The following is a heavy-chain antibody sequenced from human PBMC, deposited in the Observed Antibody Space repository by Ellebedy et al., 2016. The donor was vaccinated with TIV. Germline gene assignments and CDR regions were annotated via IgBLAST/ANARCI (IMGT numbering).Heavy chain of an antibody. D-gene: IGHD3-9*01. Sequence: MPGGSLRLSCAASGFPFSSFWMSWVRQPPGKGLEWVGTIYYNGYTYYNPSLKSRVTISVDSSKNQFSLKLSSVTASDTAIYYCAGDGVLGSFDWVTTEWGQGTLAAVSS. J-gene: IGHJ4*02. CDR1: GFPFSSFW. CDR3: AGDGVLGSFDWVTTE. V-gene: IGHV4-59*04. CDR2: IYYNGYT.